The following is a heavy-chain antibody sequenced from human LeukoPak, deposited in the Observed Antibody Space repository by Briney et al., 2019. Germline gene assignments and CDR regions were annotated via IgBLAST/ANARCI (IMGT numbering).Heavy chain of an antibody. D-gene: IGHD1-26*01. Sequence: ASVKVSCKASGYTFTSYGISWVRQAPGQGLEWMGWISAYNGNTNYAQKLQGRVTMTTDTSTSTAYMELRSLRSDDTAVYYCARESGIAGAQSDALDIWGQGTMVSVSS. CDR1: GYTFTSYG. J-gene: IGHJ3*02. CDR2: ISAYNGNT. CDR3: ARESGIAGAQSDALDI. V-gene: IGHV1-18*01.